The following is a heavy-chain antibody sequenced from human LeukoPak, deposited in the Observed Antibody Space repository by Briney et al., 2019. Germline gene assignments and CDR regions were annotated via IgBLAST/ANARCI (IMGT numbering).Heavy chain of an antibody. D-gene: IGHD1-26*01. J-gene: IGHJ4*02. CDR2: INPNSGGT. CDR3: ARDSGSYQLPLFVY. CDR1: GYTFTGYY. Sequence: ASVKVSCKASGYTFTGYYMHWVRQAPGQGLEWMGWINPNSGGTNYAQQFQGRVTMTRDTSISTAYMELSRLRSDDTAVYYCARDSGSYQLPLFVYWGQGTLVTVSS. V-gene: IGHV1-2*02.